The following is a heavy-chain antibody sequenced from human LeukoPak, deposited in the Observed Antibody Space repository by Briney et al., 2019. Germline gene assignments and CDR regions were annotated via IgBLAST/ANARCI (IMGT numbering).Heavy chain of an antibody. D-gene: IGHD3-16*01. CDR1: GVAFSNCA. Sequence: GGSLRLSCAASGVAFSNCAMSWVRQAPGKGLEWVSAMSGSGDGTYYADSVKGRFTISRDNSKNTLYLQMNSLRAEDTAVYYCAKMMGQRLYDYCMDVWGKGTTVTVSS. CDR3: AKMMGQRLYDYCMDV. J-gene: IGHJ6*03. CDR2: MSGSGDGT. V-gene: IGHV3-23*01.